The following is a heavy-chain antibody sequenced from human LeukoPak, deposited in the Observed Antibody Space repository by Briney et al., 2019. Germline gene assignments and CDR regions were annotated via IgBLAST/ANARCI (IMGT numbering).Heavy chain of an antibody. CDR1: GGSISSSSYY. J-gene: IGHJ4*02. D-gene: IGHD6-19*01. Sequence: SETLSLTCTVSGGSISSSSYYWGWIRQPPGKGLEWIGEINHSGSTNYNPSLKSRVTISVDTSKNQFSLKLSSVTAADTAVYYCARRGIAVASDFDYWGQGTLVTVSS. V-gene: IGHV4-39*07. CDR2: INHSGST. CDR3: ARRGIAVASDFDY.